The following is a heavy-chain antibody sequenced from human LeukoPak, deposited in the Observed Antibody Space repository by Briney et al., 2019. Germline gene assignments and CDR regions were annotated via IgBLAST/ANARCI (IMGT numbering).Heavy chain of an antibody. CDR2: IVVGSGNT. D-gene: IGHD3-22*01. V-gene: IGHV1-58*02. J-gene: IGHJ3*02. CDR3: ARDDDSSGDAFDI. CDR1: GFTFTSSA. Sequence: GASVKVSCKASGFTFTSSAMQWVRQARGQRLEWIGWIVVGSGNTNYAQKLQGRVTMTRNTSISTAYMELSSLRSEDTAVYYCARDDDSSGDAFDIWGQGTMVTVSS.